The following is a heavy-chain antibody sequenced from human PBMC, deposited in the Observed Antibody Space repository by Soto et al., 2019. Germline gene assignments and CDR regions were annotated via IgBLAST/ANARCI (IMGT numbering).Heavy chain of an antibody. D-gene: IGHD2-15*01. Sequence: PGGSLRLSCAASGFTFSNYAMSWVRQAPGKGLEWVSSLSGSGVSTYYAGSVKGRFTISRDNSKNTLYLQMNSLRAEDTAVYYCAKIAATYDYWGQGTLVTVSS. CDR2: LSGSGVST. V-gene: IGHV3-23*01. J-gene: IGHJ4*02. CDR1: GFTFSNYA. CDR3: AKIAATYDY.